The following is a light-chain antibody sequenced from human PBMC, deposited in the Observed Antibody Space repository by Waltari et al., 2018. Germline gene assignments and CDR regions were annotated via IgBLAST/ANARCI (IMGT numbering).Light chain of an antibody. Sequence: GTLSVSPGERATLSCRASQTVRTTLLIYGASSRATGIPDRFSGSGSGTDFSLTISSLEPEDFAVYYCQQYDISPLTFGGGTKVEIK. J-gene: IGKJ4*01. CDR3: QQYDISPLT. CDR2: GAS. CDR1: QTVRTT. V-gene: IGKV3-20*01.